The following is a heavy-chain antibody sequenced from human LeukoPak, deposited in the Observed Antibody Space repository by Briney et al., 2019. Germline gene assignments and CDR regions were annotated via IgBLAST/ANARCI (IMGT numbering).Heavy chain of an antibody. CDR3: ARTELVVSNYFDY. V-gene: IGHV4-34*01. J-gene: IGHJ4*02. Sequence: PSETLYLTCAVYGGSFSGYYWSWIRQPPGKGLEWIGEINHSGSTNYNPSLKSRVTISVDTSKNQFSLKLSSVTAADTAVYYCARTELVVSNYFDYWGQGTLVTVSS. CDR2: INHSGST. D-gene: IGHD2-8*02. CDR1: GGSFSGYY.